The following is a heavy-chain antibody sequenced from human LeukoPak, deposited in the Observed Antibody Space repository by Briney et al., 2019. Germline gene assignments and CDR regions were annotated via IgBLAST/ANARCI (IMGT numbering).Heavy chain of an antibody. D-gene: IGHD1-26*01. CDR1: GGSFSGYY. CDR2: INHSGST. J-gene: IGHJ4*02. V-gene: IGHV4-34*01. Sequence: SETLSLTCAVYGGSFSGYYWSWIRQPPGKGLEWIGEINHSGSTNYNPSLKSRVTISVDTSKNQFSLKLSSVTAADTAVYYCARNSGSYFSFDYWGQGTLVTASS. CDR3: ARNSGSYFSFDY.